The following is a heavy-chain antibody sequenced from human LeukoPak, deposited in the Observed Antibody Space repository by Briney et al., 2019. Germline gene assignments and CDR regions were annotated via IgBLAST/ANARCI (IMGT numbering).Heavy chain of an antibody. Sequence: ASVKVSCKASGYSFTSFDINWVRQAPGQGLEWMGWINPNSGGTNYAQKFQGRVTMTRDTSINTAYMELSRLRSDDTAVYYCARPRDLLDAFDIWGQGTMVTVSS. D-gene: IGHD2-21*01. J-gene: IGHJ3*02. CDR1: GYSFTSFD. CDR3: ARPRDLLDAFDI. CDR2: INPNSGGT. V-gene: IGHV1-2*02.